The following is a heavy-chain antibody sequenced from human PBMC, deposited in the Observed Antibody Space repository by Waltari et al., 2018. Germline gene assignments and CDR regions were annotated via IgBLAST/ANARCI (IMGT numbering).Heavy chain of an antibody. CDR1: GFTFSNAW. Sequence: EVQLVESGGGLVKPGGSLRLSCAASGFTFSNAWMNWVRQDPGKGLGWVGRIKSKPDGGTTDDAAPVKGRFTISRDDSKNTLYLQMNSLKTEDTAVYYCTTRVPHYFDYWGQGTLVTVSS. V-gene: IGHV3-15*07. CDR3: TTRVPHYFDY. J-gene: IGHJ4*02. CDR2: IKSKPDGGTT.